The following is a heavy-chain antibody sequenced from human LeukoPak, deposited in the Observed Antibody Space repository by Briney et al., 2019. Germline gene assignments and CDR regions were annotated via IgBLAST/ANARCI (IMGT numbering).Heavy chain of an antibody. Sequence: PGGSLRLSCAASGFTFSSYAMSWVRQAPGKGLEWVSAISGSGGSTYYADSVKGRFTISRDNSKNTLYLQMNSLRAEDTAVYYCAKAQSPFDHDSSGYYVDYWGQGTLVTVSS. CDR1: GFTFSSYA. CDR3: AKAQSPFDHDSSGYYVDY. V-gene: IGHV3-23*01. CDR2: ISGSGGST. D-gene: IGHD3-22*01. J-gene: IGHJ4*02.